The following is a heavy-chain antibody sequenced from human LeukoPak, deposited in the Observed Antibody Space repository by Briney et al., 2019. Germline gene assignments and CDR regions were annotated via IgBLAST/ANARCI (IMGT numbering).Heavy chain of an antibody. J-gene: IGHJ4*02. Sequence: PSETLSLTCTVSGVSISSTNYYWGWIRQSPGKGLEWIGNIYYSGSTYYNPSLKSRVTISVDTSKNQFSLKLSSVTAADTAVYYCARQQLYCSSTSCYNGWGQGTLVTVSS. CDR2: IYYSGST. D-gene: IGHD2-2*02. V-gene: IGHV4-39*01. CDR1: GVSISSTNYY. CDR3: ARQQLYCSSTSCYNG.